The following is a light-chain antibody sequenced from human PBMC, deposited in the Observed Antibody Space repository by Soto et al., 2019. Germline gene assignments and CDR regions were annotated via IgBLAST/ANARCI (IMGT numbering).Light chain of an antibody. CDR3: QQYGSLPIT. Sequence: EIVLTQSPVTLSFSPDERATLSCRASQSVSSTYLAWYQQKPGQAPRLLIYGASSRVTGIPDRFRGSGSGTDFTLTISRVEPEDFAVYYCQQYGSLPITFGQGTRLEI. CDR1: QSVSSTY. CDR2: GAS. V-gene: IGKV3-20*01. J-gene: IGKJ5*01.